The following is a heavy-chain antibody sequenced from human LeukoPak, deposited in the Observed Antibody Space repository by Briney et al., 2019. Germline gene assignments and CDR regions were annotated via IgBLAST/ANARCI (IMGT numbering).Heavy chain of an antibody. CDR2: IKEDGSEK. Sequence: GGSLRLSCTASGFTFSSYWMSWVRQAPGKGLEWVANIKEDGSEKSYADSVKGRFTVSRDNAKNSLYLQINSLRAEDTAVYYCVRGAGNKVVAATDYWGQGTLVTVSS. CDR3: VRGAGNKVVAATDY. J-gene: IGHJ4*02. V-gene: IGHV3-7*01. CDR1: GFTFSSYW. D-gene: IGHD2-15*01.